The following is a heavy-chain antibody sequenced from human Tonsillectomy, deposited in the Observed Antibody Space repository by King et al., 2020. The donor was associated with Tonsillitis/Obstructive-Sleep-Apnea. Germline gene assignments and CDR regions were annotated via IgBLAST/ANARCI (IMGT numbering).Heavy chain of an antibody. J-gene: IGHJ4*02. Sequence: VQLQQWGAGLLKPSETLSLTCAVYGGSFSGYYWSWIRQPPGKGLEWIGEINHSGSTNYNPSLKSRVTISVDTSKNQFSLKLSSVTAADTAVYYCARGLYDFWRGLATDYWGQGTLVTVSS. CDR2: INHSGST. CDR1: GGSFSGYY. CDR3: ARGLYDFWRGLATDY. D-gene: IGHD3-3*01. V-gene: IGHV4-34*01.